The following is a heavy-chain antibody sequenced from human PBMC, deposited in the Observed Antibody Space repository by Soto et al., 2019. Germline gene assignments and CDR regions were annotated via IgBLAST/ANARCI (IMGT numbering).Heavy chain of an antibody. V-gene: IGHV4-4*02. CDR1: GGSISSSNL. CDR2: IYHSGTT. Sequence: PSETLSLTCAVSGGSISSSNLWSCVRQPPGKGLEWIGEIYHSGTTNYIPSLKSRVTISVDKSKNQFSLKLNSVTAADTAVYYCAGRRDGSGSLDYWGQGTLVTVYS. CDR3: AGRRDGSGSLDY. J-gene: IGHJ4*02. D-gene: IGHD3-10*01.